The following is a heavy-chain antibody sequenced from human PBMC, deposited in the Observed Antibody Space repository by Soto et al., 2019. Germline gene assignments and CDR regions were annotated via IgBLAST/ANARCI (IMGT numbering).Heavy chain of an antibody. V-gene: IGHV4-39*01. D-gene: IGHD2-15*01. CDR3: AKTKRGYCSAETCAPRPFDI. CDR1: GASISSTSYY. CDR2: IHRSGNT. Sequence: PSETLSLTCTVSGASISSTSYYWGWIRQPPGKGLEWIATIHRSGNTYYNSTLQSRVTTSVTPSKNQFSLQLRSVTAADTAVFFCAKTKRGYCSAETCAPRPFDIWGQGTVVTVSS. J-gene: IGHJ3*02.